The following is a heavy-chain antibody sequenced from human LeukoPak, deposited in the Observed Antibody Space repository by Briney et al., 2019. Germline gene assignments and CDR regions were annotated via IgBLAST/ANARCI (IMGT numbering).Heavy chain of an antibody. V-gene: IGHV5-51*07. J-gene: IGHJ4*02. CDR3: ARRVVTGGSYWNPYFDY. D-gene: IGHD1-26*01. CDR1: GYIFTNYW. CDR2: IFPGDSDT. Sequence: GESLKISCQASGYIFTNYWIGWVHQMPGKGLEYMGIIFPGDSDTRYSPSFQGQVTISADRSNTTAYLQWSSLKASDTAIYYCARRVVTGGSYWNPYFDYWGQGALVTVSS.